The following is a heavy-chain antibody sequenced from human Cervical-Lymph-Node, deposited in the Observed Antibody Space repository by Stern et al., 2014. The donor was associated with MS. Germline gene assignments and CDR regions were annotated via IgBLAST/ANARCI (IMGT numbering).Heavy chain of an antibody. CDR2: IKQDGSET. J-gene: IGHJ4*02. CDR3: ARDFHFDY. V-gene: IGHV3-7*01. Sequence: EVQLVESGGGLVQPGGSLRLSCAASGFTFSTYDMSWVRQAPGKGLQWVANIKQDGSETYYVDSVKGRFTISRDNAKNSLYLQMNSLRAEDTAVYFCARDFHFDYWGQGTLVTVSS. CDR1: GFTFSTYD.